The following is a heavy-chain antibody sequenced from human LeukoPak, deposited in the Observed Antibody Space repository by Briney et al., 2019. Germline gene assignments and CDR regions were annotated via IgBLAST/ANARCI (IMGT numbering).Heavy chain of an antibody. CDR3: ARVGWYCSSTSCYSMDV. Sequence: ASVKVSCKASGYTFTSYYMHWVRQAPGQGLEWMGIINPSGGSTSYAQKFQGRVTMTRDTSTSTVYMELSSLRSEDTAVYYCARVGWYCSSTSCYSMDVWGKGTTVTVSS. CDR2: INPSGGST. J-gene: IGHJ6*03. CDR1: GYTFTSYY. D-gene: IGHD2-2*01. V-gene: IGHV1-46*01.